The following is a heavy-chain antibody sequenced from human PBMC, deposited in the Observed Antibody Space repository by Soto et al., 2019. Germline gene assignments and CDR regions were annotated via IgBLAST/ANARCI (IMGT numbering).Heavy chain of an antibody. CDR2: IYPGDSDT. D-gene: IGHD3-10*01. J-gene: IGHJ4*02. CDR1: GYRFTNYW. Sequence: GESLKLSCKGSGYRFTNYWIGWVRQMPGKGLDWMGLIYPGDSDTRYSPSFQGQVTISADKSITTAYLQWSSLRASDTAMYYCALVVRGVTTEAHYFDYWGQGTLVTVSS. V-gene: IGHV5-51*01. CDR3: ALVVRGVTTEAHYFDY.